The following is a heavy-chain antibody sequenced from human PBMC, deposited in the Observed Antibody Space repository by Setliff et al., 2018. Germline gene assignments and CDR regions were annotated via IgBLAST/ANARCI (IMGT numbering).Heavy chain of an antibody. V-gene: IGHV1-18*04. Sequence: ASVKVSCKASGYTLSKYYMHWVRQAPGQGLEWMGWISTYNGKTNYAQKFQGRVTMTTDTSTSTVYMDLRNLRSDDTAVYYCARDKPDFVVVEAAARLDYWGQGSLVTVSS. D-gene: IGHD2-15*01. CDR1: GYTLSKYY. CDR3: ARDKPDFVVVEAAARLDY. J-gene: IGHJ4*02. CDR2: ISTYNGKT.